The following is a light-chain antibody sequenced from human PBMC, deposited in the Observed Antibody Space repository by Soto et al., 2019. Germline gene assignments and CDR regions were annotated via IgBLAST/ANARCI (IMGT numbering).Light chain of an antibody. CDR3: ATWDDRLRAYV. CDR2: RNG. J-gene: IGLJ1*01. V-gene: IGLV1-47*01. Sequence: HSVLTQPPSASGTPGQRVTISCSGSSSNIGTYYVDWYQQLPGTAPKLLIHRNGQRPSGVPDRFSGSKSGTSASLAISGLRSEDEADYYCATWDDRLRAYVIGAGTKVTVL. CDR1: SSNIGTYY.